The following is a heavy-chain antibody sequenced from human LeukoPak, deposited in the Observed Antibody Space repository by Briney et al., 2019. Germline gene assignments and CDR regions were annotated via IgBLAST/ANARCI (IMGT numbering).Heavy chain of an antibody. V-gene: IGHV4-39*07. CDR2: IYYSGST. CDR3: AIIAGYSSGWYGGY. CDR1: GGSISSSNYY. J-gene: IGHJ4*02. Sequence: PSETLSLTCTVSGGSISSSNYYWGWIRQPPGKGLEWNGSIYYSGSTYYNPSLKSRVTISVDTSKNQFSLKLSSVTAADTAVYYCAIIAGYSSGWYGGYWGQGTLVTVSS. D-gene: IGHD6-19*01.